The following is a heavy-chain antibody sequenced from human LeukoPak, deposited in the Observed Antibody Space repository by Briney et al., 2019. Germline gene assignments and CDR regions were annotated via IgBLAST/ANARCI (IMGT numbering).Heavy chain of an antibody. V-gene: IGHV1-8*03. CDR3: ARGGITIFGVAPPEYKNNWFDP. J-gene: IGHJ5*02. CDR1: GYTFTSYG. Sequence: GASVKVSCKASGYTFTSYGISWVRQATGQGLEWMGWMNPNSGNTGYAQKFQGRVTITRNTSISTAYMELSSLRSEDTAVYYCARGGITIFGVAPPEYKNNWFDPWGQGTLVTVSS. D-gene: IGHD3-3*01. CDR2: MNPNSGNT.